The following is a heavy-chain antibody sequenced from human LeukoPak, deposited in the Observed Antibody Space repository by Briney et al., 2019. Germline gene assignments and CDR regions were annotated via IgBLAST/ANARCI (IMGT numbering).Heavy chain of an antibody. Sequence: PGGSLRLSCAASGFTFARYAMHWVRQAPGKGLEWVAVISYDGSNKYYADSVKGRFTISRDNSKNTLYLQMNSLRAEDTAVYYCARDYAFDIWGQGTVVTVSS. CDR2: ISYDGSNK. V-gene: IGHV3-30-3*01. J-gene: IGHJ3*02. CDR1: GFTFARYA. CDR3: ARDYAFDI.